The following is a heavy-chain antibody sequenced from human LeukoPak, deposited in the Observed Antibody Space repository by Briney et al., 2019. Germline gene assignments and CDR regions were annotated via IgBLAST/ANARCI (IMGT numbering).Heavy chain of an antibody. D-gene: IGHD6-13*01. CDR1: GFTFSSYS. CDR3: ARDPQQPHLGLDY. Sequence: GGSLRLSCAASGFTFSSYSMNWVRQAPGKGLEWVSYISSSSSTIYYADSVKGRFTISRDNAKNSLYLQMNSLRAEDTAVYYCARDPQQPHLGLDYWGQGTLVTVSS. V-gene: IGHV3-48*04. J-gene: IGHJ4*02. CDR2: ISSSSSTI.